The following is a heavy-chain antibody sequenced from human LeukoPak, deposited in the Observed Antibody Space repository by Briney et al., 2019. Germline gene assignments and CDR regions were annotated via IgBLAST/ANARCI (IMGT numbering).Heavy chain of an antibody. Sequence: GGSLRLSCAASGFTVSSNYMSWVRQAPGKGLEWVSVIYSGGSTYYADSVKGRFTISRDNSKNTLYLQMNSLRAEDTAVYYCAGAWEYSSSSEKNWFDPWGQGTLVTVSS. CDR3: AGAWEYSSSSEKNWFDP. J-gene: IGHJ5*02. V-gene: IGHV3-66*01. CDR2: IYSGGST. CDR1: GFTVSSNY. D-gene: IGHD6-6*01.